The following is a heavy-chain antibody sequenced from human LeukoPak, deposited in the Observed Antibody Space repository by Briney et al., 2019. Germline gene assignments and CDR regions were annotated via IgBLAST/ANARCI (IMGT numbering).Heavy chain of an antibody. J-gene: IGHJ4*02. V-gene: IGHV4-34*01. CDR2: INHLGRT. CDR1: GGSFSAYY. D-gene: IGHD5-12*01. CDR3: ARGSASGIYPIDY. Sequence: PSETLSLTCAVYGGSFSAYYWSWIRQPPGKGLEWIAEINHLGRTNYNPSLKSRATISIDTSKNQVFLKLSSVTAADTAVYYCARGSASGIYPIDYWGQGTLVTVSS.